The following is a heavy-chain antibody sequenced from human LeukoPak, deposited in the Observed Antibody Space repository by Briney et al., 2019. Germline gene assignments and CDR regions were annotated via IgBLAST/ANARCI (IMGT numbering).Heavy chain of an antibody. CDR2: ISYDGSNK. CDR3: AKDVRALNNYGSGSSGFY. V-gene: IGHV3-30*18. Sequence: GRSLRLSCAASGFTFSSYGMHWVRQAPGKGLEWMAVISYDGSNKYYADPVKGRFTISRDNSKNTSYLQMNSLRVEDTAVYYCAKDVRALNNYGSGSSGFYWGQGTLVTVSS. J-gene: IGHJ4*02. D-gene: IGHD3-10*01. CDR1: GFTFSSYG.